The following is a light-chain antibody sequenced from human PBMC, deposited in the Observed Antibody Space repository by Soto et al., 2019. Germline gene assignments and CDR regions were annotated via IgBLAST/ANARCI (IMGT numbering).Light chain of an antibody. CDR2: DAS. CDR1: QSVGSY. V-gene: IGKV3-11*01. Sequence: EIVLTQSPATLSLSPGERATLSCRAGQSVGSYLAWYQQKPGQAPRLLIYDASNRATGIPARFSGSGSGTDFTLPISSLEPEDFAVYYCQQRSNWPRTFGPGTQVDIK. J-gene: IGKJ3*01. CDR3: QQRSNWPRT.